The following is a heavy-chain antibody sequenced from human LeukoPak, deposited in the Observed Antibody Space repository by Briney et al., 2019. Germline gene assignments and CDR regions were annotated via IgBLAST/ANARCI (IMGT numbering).Heavy chain of an antibody. CDR2: IYYSGST. CDR3: ARDKGGIAAAGGLDY. J-gene: IGHJ4*02. V-gene: IGHV4-39*07. D-gene: IGHD6-13*01. CDR1: AGSISSYY. Sequence: SETLSLACTVSAGSISSYYWGWIRQPPEKGLKWIGSIYYSGSTYYNPSLKSRVTISVDTSKNQFSLKLSSVTAADTAVYYCARDKGGIAAAGGLDYWGQGTLVTVSS.